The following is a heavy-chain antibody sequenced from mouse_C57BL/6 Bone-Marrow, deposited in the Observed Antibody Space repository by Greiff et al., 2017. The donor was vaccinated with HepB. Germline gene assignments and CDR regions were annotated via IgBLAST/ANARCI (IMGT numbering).Heavy chain of an antibody. CDR2: IYPGDGDT. J-gene: IGHJ1*03. V-gene: IGHV1-82*01. CDR3: ARERGFITTVVAPSYWYFDV. Sequence: VKLQESGPELVKPGASVKISCKASGYAFSSSWMNWVKQRPGKGLEWIGRIYPGDGDTNYNGKFKGKATLTADKSSSTAYMQLSSLTSEDSAVYFCARERGFITTVVAPSYWYFDVWGTGTTVTVSS. CDR1: GYAFSSSW. D-gene: IGHD1-1*01.